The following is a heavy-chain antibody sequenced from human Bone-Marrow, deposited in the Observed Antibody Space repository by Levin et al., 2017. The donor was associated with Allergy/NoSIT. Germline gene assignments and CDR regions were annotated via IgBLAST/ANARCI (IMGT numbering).Heavy chain of an antibody. V-gene: IGHV3-23*01. J-gene: IGHJ4*02. CDR1: GFTFSTYA. Sequence: GESLKISCAASGFTFSTYAMSWVRQAPGKGLEWISGMSGSGGETYYADSVMGRFTISRDYARNILFLQMNNLRAEDTGIYYCAKDRLGQQAVRCFDSWGQGVLVTVSS. CDR3: AKDRLGQQAVRCFDS. CDR2: MSGSGGET. D-gene: IGHD7-27*01.